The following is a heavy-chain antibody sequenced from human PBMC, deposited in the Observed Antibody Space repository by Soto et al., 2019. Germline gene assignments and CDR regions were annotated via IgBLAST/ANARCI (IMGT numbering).Heavy chain of an antibody. Sequence: SETLSLTCIVSGGSIESHYWSWIRQAAGKGLEWIGRIYYNGSTYYSPSLKSRVALSLDTSKNQFSVRLSSVTAADTAVYYCARYRFSGSKWSKFDYWGQGTLVTVSS. J-gene: IGHJ4*02. V-gene: IGHV4-59*06. D-gene: IGHD6-13*01. CDR2: IYYNGST. CDR1: GGSIESHY. CDR3: ARYRFSGSKWSKFDY.